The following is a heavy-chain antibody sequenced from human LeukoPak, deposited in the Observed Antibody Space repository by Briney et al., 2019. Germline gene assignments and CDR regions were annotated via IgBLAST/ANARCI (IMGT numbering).Heavy chain of an antibody. J-gene: IGHJ5*02. CDR1: GGSISSYY. V-gene: IGHV4-59*08. CDR2: ICYSGST. CDR3: AAEAGYSSGWYLS. Sequence: SETLSLTCTVSGGSISSYYWSWIRQPPGKGLEWIGYICYSGSTNYNPSLKSRVTISVDTSKNQFSPRLTSVTAADTAVYYCAAEAGYSSGWYLSWGQGTLVTVSS. D-gene: IGHD6-19*01.